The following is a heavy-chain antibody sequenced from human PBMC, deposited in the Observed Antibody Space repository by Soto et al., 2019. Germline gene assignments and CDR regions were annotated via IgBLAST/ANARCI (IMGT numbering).Heavy chain of an antibody. J-gene: IGHJ6*02. CDR3: ASAGYYYGMDV. CDR1: GFTFSSYG. V-gene: IGHV3-30*03. Sequence: QVQLVESGGGVVQPGRSLRLSCAASGFTFSSYGMHWVRQAPGKGLEWVAVISYDGSNKYYADSVKGRFTISRDNSKNTLYLQMNSLRAEDTAVYYCASAGYYYGMDVWGQGTTVTVSS. CDR2: ISYDGSNK.